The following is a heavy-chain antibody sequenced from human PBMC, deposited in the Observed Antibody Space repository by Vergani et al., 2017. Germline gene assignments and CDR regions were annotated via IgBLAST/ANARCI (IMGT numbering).Heavy chain of an antibody. J-gene: IGHJ5*02. CDR3: ARDSGGYVWGSYEAWFDP. Sequence: QVQLQESGPGLVKPSETLSLTCTVSGDSVISTDYHLGWIRQPPGKGLEWIGSMDYSGSTSYNPSLESRISISFETPKNQFSLRLTSVTAADTAVYYCARDSGGYVWGSYEAWFDPWGQGTLVTVSS. CDR1: GDSVISTDYH. D-gene: IGHD3-16*01. V-gene: IGHV4-39*02. CDR2: MDYSGST.